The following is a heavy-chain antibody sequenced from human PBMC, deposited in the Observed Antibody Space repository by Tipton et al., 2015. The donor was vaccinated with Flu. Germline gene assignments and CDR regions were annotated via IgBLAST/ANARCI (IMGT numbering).Heavy chain of an antibody. Sequence: SLRLSCAASGFTFDDYAMHWVRQAPGKGLEWVSGISWNSGSIGYADSVKGRFTISRDNAKNSLYLQMNSLRAEDTALYYCAKDHNPSIAAAAWGLGYWGQGTLVTVSS. J-gene: IGHJ4*02. CDR3: AKDHNPSIAAAAWGLGY. CDR2: ISWNSGSI. CDR1: GFTFDDYA. V-gene: IGHV3-9*01. D-gene: IGHD6-13*01.